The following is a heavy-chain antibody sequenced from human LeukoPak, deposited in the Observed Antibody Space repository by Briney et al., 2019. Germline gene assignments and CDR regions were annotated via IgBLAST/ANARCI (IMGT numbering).Heavy chain of an antibody. CDR2: IKQDGSKK. CDR1: GFTFGKYW. CDR3: TRVGYIDEGIDY. J-gene: IGHJ4*02. Sequence: GGSLRLSCVASGFTFGKYWMSWARQAPGKGLEWVANIKQDGSKKSYVDSVKGRFTISRDNAKNSLYLQMNSLRAEDTAIYYCTRVGYIDEGIDYWGQGTLVTVSS. D-gene: IGHD5-24*01. V-gene: IGHV3-7*04.